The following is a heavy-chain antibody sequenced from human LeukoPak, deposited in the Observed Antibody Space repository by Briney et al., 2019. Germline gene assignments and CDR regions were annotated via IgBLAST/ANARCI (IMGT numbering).Heavy chain of an antibody. CDR2: IKQDGSEK. CDR3: AIRVRFLGWQGAHFDY. Sequence: PGGSLRLSCAASGFTFSMYWITRVRQAPGKGLEWVANIKQDGSEKYYVDSVRGRFPISRDNAKNSVDLQMNSLRAEDTAVYYCAIRVRFLGWQGAHFDYWGQGTLVTVSS. CDR1: GFTFSMYW. J-gene: IGHJ4*02. D-gene: IGHD3-3*01. V-gene: IGHV3-7*01.